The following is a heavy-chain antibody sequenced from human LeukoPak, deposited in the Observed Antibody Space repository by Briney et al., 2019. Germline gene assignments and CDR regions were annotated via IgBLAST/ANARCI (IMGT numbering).Heavy chain of an antibody. D-gene: IGHD3-16*01. CDR1: GFTFSSYS. Sequence: GGSLRLSCAASGFTFSSYSMSWVRQAPGKGLEWVSSISDNSYWNYYADSVEGRFFISRDNAKNSLYLQINSLRAEDTAVYYCARLGEKADFDYWGQGTLVTVSS. J-gene: IGHJ4*02. V-gene: IGHV3-21*01. CDR3: ARLGEKADFDY. CDR2: ISDNSYWN.